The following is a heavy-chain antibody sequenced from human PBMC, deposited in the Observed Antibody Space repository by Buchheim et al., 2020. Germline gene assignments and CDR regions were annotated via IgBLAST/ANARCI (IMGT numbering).Heavy chain of an antibody. CDR3: AKEGRFLEWLDY. Sequence: EVQLLESGGGLVQPGGSLRLSCAASGFTFTSYAMSWVRQAPGKGLEWVSGSSGSGDSTYYADSVKGRFSISKDTSKNTVYLQMNSLRAEDTAVYYCAKEGRFLEWLDYWGQGTL. J-gene: IGHJ4*02. CDR2: SSGSGDST. D-gene: IGHD3-3*01. CDR1: GFTFTSYA. V-gene: IGHV3-23*01.